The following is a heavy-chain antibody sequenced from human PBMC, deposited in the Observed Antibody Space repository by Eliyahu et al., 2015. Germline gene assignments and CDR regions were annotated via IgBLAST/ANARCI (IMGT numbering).Heavy chain of an antibody. D-gene: IGHD6-13*01. J-gene: IGHJ4*02. CDR3: ALSGVPHSYVGSWLDY. CDR1: GYSXTSXW. V-gene: IGHV5-51*01. CDR2: IYPGDSDT. Sequence: EVQLVQSGAEVKKPGESLKISCKGSGYSXTSXWIGWXRQMPGKGLEWMGIIYPGDSDTRYSPSFQGQVTISADKSISTAYLQWSSLKASDTAMYYCALSGVPHSYVGSWLDYWGQGTLVTVSS.